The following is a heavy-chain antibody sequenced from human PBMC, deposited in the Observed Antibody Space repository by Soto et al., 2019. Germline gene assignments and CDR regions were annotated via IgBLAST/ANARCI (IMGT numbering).Heavy chain of an antibody. V-gene: IGHV4-30-4*01. J-gene: IGHJ6*02. D-gene: IGHD2-15*01. Sequence: SETLSLTCTVSGGSISSGDYYWSWIRQPPGKGLEWIGYIYYSGSTNYNPSLKSRVTISVDTSKNQFSLKLSSVTAADTAVYYCARHPGFYCSGGSCYFGYYGMDVWGQGTTVTVSS. CDR1: GGSISSGDYY. CDR3: ARHPGFYCSGGSCYFGYYGMDV. CDR2: IYYSGST.